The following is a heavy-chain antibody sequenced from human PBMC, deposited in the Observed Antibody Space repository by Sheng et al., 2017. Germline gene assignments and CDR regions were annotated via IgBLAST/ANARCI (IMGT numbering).Heavy chain of an antibody. J-gene: IGHJ4*02. CDR1: GFTFSKYW. Sequence: EVQLVESGGGLVQPGGSLRLSCVVSGFTFSKYWMNWVRQAPGKGLEWVASVKEDGSEKYYLEDVKGRFTIARDNAKNSVYLQMNSLGAEDTAVYYCARGNWKDGGYWGQGTLVTVSS. CDR3: ARGNWKDGGY. D-gene: IGHD1-1*01. CDR2: VKEDGSEK. V-gene: IGHV3-7*05.